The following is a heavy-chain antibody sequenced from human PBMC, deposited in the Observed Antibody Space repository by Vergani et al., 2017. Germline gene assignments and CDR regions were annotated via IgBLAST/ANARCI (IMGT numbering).Heavy chain of an antibody. V-gene: IGHV4-39*01. Sequence: QLQLQESGPGLVKPSETLSLTCTVSGGSISSSSYYWGWIRQPPGKGLEWIGSIYYSGSTYYNPSLKSRVTISVDTSKNQFSLKLSSGTAADTAVYYCARHNAYCSSTSCKGWFDPWGQGTLVTVSS. CDR3: ARHNAYCSSTSCKGWFDP. CDR2: IYYSGST. CDR1: GGSISSSSYY. D-gene: IGHD2-2*01. J-gene: IGHJ5*02.